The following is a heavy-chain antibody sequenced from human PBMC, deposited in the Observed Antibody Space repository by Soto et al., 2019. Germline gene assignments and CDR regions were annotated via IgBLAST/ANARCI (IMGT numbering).Heavy chain of an antibody. CDR3: ARDPDYYYGMDV. CDR2: IYYSGST. J-gene: IGHJ6*02. V-gene: IGHV4-59*01. Sequence: VQLQEAGPGLVKPSETLSLTCTVSGGSISSYYWGWIRQPPGKGLEWIGYIYYSGSTNYNPSLQSPVTISVDTSKNPFSLKLSSVTAADTAVYYCARDPDYYYGMDVWGQGTTVTVSS. CDR1: GGSISSYY.